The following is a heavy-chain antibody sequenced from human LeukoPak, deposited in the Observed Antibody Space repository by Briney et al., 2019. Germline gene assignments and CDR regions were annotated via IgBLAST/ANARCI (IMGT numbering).Heavy chain of an antibody. J-gene: IGHJ4*02. CDR3: ARTRDGDYPEY. CDR1: GGSISSSSYY. V-gene: IGHV4-39*07. CDR2: IHYSGST. Sequence: PSETLSLTCTVSGGSISSSSYYWGWIRQPPGKGLEWIGSIHYSGSTYYNPALKSRVTISVDMSRNQFSLKLSSVTAADTAVYYCARTRDGDYPEYWGQGTLVTVSS. D-gene: IGHD4-17*01.